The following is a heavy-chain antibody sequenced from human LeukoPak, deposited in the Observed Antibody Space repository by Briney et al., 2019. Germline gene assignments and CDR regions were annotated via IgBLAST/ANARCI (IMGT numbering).Heavy chain of an antibody. V-gene: IGHV4-34*01. D-gene: IGHD3-10*01. Sequence: KSSETLSLTCAVYGGSFSGYYWSWIRQPPGKGLEWIGEINHSGSTNYNPSLKSRVTISVDTSKNQFSLKLSSVTAADTAVYYCAREGYYGSGRLTDFWGQGTLDTVSS. J-gene: IGHJ4*02. CDR3: AREGYYGSGRLTDF. CDR2: INHSGST. CDR1: GGSFSGYY.